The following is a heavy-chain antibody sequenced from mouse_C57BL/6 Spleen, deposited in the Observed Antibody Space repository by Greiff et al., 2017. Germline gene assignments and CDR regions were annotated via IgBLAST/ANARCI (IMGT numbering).Heavy chain of an antibody. V-gene: IGHV1-50*01. CDR2: FDPSGCYP. Sequence: VQLQQPGAELVKPGASVKLSCKASGYTFTSYWMQWVKQRHGPGLEWIGEFDPSGCYPTYNQKFKGKATLTLDTSSSTAYVQLSSLTSDDSAVYYCARREITTVVSGDYWGQGTTRTVSS. J-gene: IGHJ2*01. CDR1: GYTFTSYW. D-gene: IGHD1-1*01. CDR3: ARREITTVVSGDY.